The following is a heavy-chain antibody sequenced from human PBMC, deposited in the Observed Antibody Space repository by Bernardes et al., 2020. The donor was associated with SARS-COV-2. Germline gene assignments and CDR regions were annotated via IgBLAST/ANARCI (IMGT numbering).Heavy chain of an antibody. CDR1: GFTVSSNY. Sequence: GGSLRLSCAASGFTVSSNYMSWVRQAPGKGLEWVSVIYSGGSTYYADSVKGRFTISRDNSKNTLYLQMNSLRAEDTAVYYCARDTETTYAFDIWGQGTMVTVSS. CDR2: IYSGGST. V-gene: IGHV3-53*01. D-gene: IGHD4-17*01. J-gene: IGHJ3*02. CDR3: ARDTETTYAFDI.